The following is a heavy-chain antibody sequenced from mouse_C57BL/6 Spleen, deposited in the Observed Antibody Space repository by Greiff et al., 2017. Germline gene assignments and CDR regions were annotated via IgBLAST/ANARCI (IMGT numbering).Heavy chain of an antibody. D-gene: IGHD3-2*02. CDR2: INPNYGTT. Sequence: VQLKQSGPELVKPGASVKISCKASGYSFTDYNMNWVKQSNGKSLEWIGVINPNYGTTSSNQKFKGKATLTVDQSSSTAYMQLNSLTSEDSAVYYCARSAETAQSTGYFDYWGQGTTLTVSS. V-gene: IGHV1-39*01. CDR1: GYSFTDYN. J-gene: IGHJ2*01. CDR3: ARSAETAQSTGYFDY.